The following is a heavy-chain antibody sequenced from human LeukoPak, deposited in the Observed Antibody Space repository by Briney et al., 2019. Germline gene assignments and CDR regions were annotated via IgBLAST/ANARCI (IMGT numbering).Heavy chain of an antibody. D-gene: IGHD3-10*01. J-gene: IGHJ5*02. CDR2: MNPNSGNT. CDR1: GYTFTSYD. Sequence: ASVKVSCKASGYTFTSYDINWVRQATGQGLEWMGWMNPNSGNTDYAQNLQGRVTMTTDTSTSTASMELRSLRSDDTAVYYCARHRSRMVRGGDWFDPWGQGTLVTVSS. V-gene: IGHV1-8*01. CDR3: ARHRSRMVRGGDWFDP.